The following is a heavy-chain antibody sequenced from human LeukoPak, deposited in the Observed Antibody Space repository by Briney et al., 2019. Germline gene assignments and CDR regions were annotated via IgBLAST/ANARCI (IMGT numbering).Heavy chain of an antibody. CDR2: ISSSSSYI. V-gene: IGHV3-21*01. Sequence: GGSLRLSCAASGFTFSSYSMNWVRQAPGQGLEWFSSISSSSSYIYYADSVKGRFTISRDNAKNSLYLQMSSLRAEDTAVYYCARDSVTMVRGVHPDYWGQGTLVTVSS. J-gene: IGHJ4*02. CDR3: ARDSVTMVRGVHPDY. D-gene: IGHD3-10*01. CDR1: GFTFSSYS.